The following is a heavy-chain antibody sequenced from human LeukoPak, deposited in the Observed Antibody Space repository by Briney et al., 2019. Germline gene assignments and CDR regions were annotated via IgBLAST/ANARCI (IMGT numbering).Heavy chain of an antibody. V-gene: IGHV4-39*01. D-gene: IGHD1-26*01. CDR3: ARRAVGAISDWFDP. CDR1: GGSISSSSYY. Sequence: PSETLSLTCTVSGGSISSSSYYWGWIRQPPGKGLEWIGSIYYTGSTYYNPSLKSRVTISGDTSKNQFSLKLTSVTAADTAVYYCARRAVGAISDWFDPWGQGTLVTVSS. CDR2: IYYTGST. J-gene: IGHJ5*02.